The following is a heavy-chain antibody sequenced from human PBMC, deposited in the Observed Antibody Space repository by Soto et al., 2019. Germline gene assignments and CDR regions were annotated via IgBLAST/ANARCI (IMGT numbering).Heavy chain of an antibody. V-gene: IGHV4-34*01. CDR3: ARSYSSSSFFRV. CDR2: INHSGST. CDR1: GGSFSGYY. Sequence: SETLSLTCAFYGGSFSGYYWSLIRQPPGKGLEWIGEINHSGSTNYNPSLKSRVTISVDTSKNQFSLKLSSVTAADTAVYYCARSYSSSSFFRVWGQGTLVTVSS. J-gene: IGHJ4*02. D-gene: IGHD6-6*01.